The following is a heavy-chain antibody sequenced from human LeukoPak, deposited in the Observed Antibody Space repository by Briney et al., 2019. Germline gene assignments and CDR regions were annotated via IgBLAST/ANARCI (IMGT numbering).Heavy chain of an antibody. D-gene: IGHD2-15*01. CDR1: GYTFTGYY. CDR2: INPDSGGT. J-gene: IGHJ5*02. V-gene: IGHV1-2*06. Sequence: ASVKVSCKASGYTFTGYYLHWVRQAPGQGLEWMGRINPDSGGTNYAQKFQGRVTMTRGTSISTAYMELNRLTSDDTAVYYSARACSGGSCYSDNWLDPWGQGTLVTLSS. CDR3: ARACSGGSCYSDNWLDP.